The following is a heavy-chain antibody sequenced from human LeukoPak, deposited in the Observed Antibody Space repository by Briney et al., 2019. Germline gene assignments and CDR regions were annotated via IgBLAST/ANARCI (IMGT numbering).Heavy chain of an antibody. CDR2: ISSSSSYI. J-gene: IGHJ3*02. Sequence: GGSLRLSCAASGFTFSSYSMNWVRQAPGKGLEWVSSISSSSSYIYYADSVKGRFTISRDNAKNSLYLQMNSLRAEDTAVYYCARVKSSGSYRGEDAFDIWGQGTMVTVSS. D-gene: IGHD3-10*01. CDR3: ARVKSSGSYRGEDAFDI. CDR1: GFTFSSYS. V-gene: IGHV3-21*01.